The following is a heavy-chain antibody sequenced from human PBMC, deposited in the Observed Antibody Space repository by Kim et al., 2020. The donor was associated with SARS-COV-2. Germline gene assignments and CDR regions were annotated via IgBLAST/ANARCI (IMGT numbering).Heavy chain of an antibody. CDR1: GFTFSDYY. Sequence: GGSLRLSCAASGFTFSDYYMSWIRQAPGKGLEWVSYISSSSSYTNYADSVKGRFTISRDNAKNSLYLQMNSLRAEDTAVYYCARDKYSGYETYYYYGMDVWGQGTTVTVCS. V-gene: IGHV3-11*06. CDR3: ARDKYSGYETYYYYGMDV. CDR2: ISSSSSYT. D-gene: IGHD5-12*01. J-gene: IGHJ6*02.